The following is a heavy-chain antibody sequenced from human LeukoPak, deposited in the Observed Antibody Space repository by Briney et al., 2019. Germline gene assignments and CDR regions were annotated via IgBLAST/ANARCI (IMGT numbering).Heavy chain of an antibody. V-gene: IGHV3-23*01. D-gene: IGHD3-22*01. CDR3: ARERGFYDSSGYYPAFDY. Sequence: GGSLRLSCAASGFTFSSYAMSWVRQAPGKGLEWVSAISGSGGSTYYADSVKGRLTISRDNSKNTLYLQMNSLRAEDTAVYYCARERGFYDSSGYYPAFDYWGQGTLVTVSS. J-gene: IGHJ4*02. CDR1: GFTFSSYA. CDR2: ISGSGGST.